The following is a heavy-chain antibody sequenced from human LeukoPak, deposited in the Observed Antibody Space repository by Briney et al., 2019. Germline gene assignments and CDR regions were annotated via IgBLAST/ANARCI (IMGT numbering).Heavy chain of an antibody. CDR2: ISSSRRTI. J-gene: IGHJ4*02. Sequence: GGSLRLSCAASGFTFSSYNINWVRQAPGKGLEWVSYISSSRRTISYADSVKGRFTISRDNAKNSLYLQMNSLRAEDTAVYYCAREILAPGKTHDYWGQGTLVTVSS. CDR1: GFTFSSYN. V-gene: IGHV3-48*01. CDR3: AREILAPGKTHDY.